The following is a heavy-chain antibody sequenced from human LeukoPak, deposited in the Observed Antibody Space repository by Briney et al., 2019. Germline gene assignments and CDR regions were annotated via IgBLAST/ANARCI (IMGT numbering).Heavy chain of an antibody. V-gene: IGHV3-30*04. J-gene: IGHJ4*02. CDR1: GFTFSSYA. CDR2: ISYDGSNK. Sequence: GGSLRLSCAASGFTFSSYAMHWVRQAPGKGLEWVAVISYDGSNKYYADSVKGRFTISRDNSKNTLYLQMNSLRAEDTAVYYCARGSSRKQWLVNDYWGQGTLVTVSS. CDR3: ARGSSRKQWLVNDY. D-gene: IGHD6-19*01.